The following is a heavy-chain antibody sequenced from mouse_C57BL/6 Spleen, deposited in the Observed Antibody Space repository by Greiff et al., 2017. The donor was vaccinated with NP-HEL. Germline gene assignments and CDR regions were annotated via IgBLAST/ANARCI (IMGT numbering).Heavy chain of an antibody. Sequence: EVMLVESGGGLVKPGGSLKLSCAASGITFSDYGMHWVRQAPEKGLEWVAYISSGSSTIYYADTVKGRFTISRDNAKNTLFLQMTSLRSEDTAMYYCARCYSNYGLFAYWGQGTLVTVSA. J-gene: IGHJ3*01. CDR1: GITFSDYG. D-gene: IGHD2-5*01. CDR3: ARCYSNYGLFAY. CDR2: ISSGSSTI. V-gene: IGHV5-17*01.